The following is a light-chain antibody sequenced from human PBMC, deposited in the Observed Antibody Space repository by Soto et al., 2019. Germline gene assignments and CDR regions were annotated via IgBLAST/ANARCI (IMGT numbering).Light chain of an antibody. V-gene: IGKV3D-15*02. CDR3: QQYDNSPRT. J-gene: IGKJ1*01. Sequence: LFPGALSVSLGERATVSCRARHGVSSNLAWYQQKPGQAPRLLIYGASTGATGIPARFSGSGSGTEFTLTISSLESEDFAVYYCQQYDNSPRTFGQGTKVDIK. CDR2: GAS. CDR1: HGVSSN.